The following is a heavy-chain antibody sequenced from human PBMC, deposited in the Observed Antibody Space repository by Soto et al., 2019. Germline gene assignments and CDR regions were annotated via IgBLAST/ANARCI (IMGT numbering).Heavy chain of an antibody. Sequence: QVQLVQSGAEVQKPGSSVKVSCKASGGTFSSYTISWVRQAPGQGLEWMGRIIPILGIANYAQKFQGRITITADKSTSTAYMELRSLRSEDTAVYYCASIRCSGGSCYSYYCYYMDVWGKGTTVTVSS. J-gene: IGHJ6*03. D-gene: IGHD2-15*01. CDR1: GGTFSSYT. V-gene: IGHV1-69*02. CDR2: IIPILGIA. CDR3: ASIRCSGGSCYSYYCYYMDV.